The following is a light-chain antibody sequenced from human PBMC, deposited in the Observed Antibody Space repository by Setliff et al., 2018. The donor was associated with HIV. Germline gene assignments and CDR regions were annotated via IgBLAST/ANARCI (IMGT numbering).Light chain of an antibody. CDR2: EGS. Sequence: QSALTQPVSVSGSPGQSITISCTGTSSDVGSYNLVSWYKQHPGKVPKLMIYEGSKRPSEVSNRFSGSKSGNAASLTISGLQAEDEADYFCSSYSSSTTPYVFGTGTKVTVL. J-gene: IGLJ1*01. CDR3: SSYSSSTTPYV. CDR1: SSDVGSYNL. V-gene: IGLV2-14*02.